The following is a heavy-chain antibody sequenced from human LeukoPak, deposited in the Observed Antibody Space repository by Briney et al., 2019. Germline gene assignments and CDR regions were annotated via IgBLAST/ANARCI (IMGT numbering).Heavy chain of an antibody. CDR3: ARDPKAGYGDNGDY. CDR2: MSGSASSS. D-gene: IGHD4-23*01. V-gene: IGHV3-23*01. Sequence: PGGSLRLSCADSGFTFSSYVMGWVRQAPGKGLEWVSTMSGSASSSYYADSVKGRFTISRDNSKNTLYLQMNSLRAEDTAIYYCARDPKAGYGDNGDYWGQGTLVTVSS. CDR1: GFTFSSYV. J-gene: IGHJ4*02.